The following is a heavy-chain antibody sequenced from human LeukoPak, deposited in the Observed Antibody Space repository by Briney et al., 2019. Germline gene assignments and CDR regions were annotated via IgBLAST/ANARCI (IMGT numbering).Heavy chain of an antibody. D-gene: IGHD3-3*01. CDR1: GYSISSGYY. CDR2: IYHSGST. J-gene: IGHJ3*02. Sequence: PSETLSLTCTVSGYSISSGYYWGWIRQPPGKGLEWIGSIYHSGSTYYNPSLKSRVTISVDTSKNQFSLKLSSVTAADTAVYYCARVGLYYDFWSAFDIWGQGTMVTVSS. V-gene: IGHV4-38-2*02. CDR3: ARVGLYYDFWSAFDI.